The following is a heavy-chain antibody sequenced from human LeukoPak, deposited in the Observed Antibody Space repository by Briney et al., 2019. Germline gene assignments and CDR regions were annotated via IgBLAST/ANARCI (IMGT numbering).Heavy chain of an antibody. CDR2: ISAYNGNT. Sequence: ASVKVSCKDAGYTFTSYGISWVRQAPGQGIEWMGWISAYNGNTSYAQKLQGRVTMTTDTSTSTAYMELRSLRSDDTAVYYCARGTRGVNSPYFDYWGQGTLVTVSS. V-gene: IGHV1-18*01. CDR3: ARGTRGVNSPYFDY. J-gene: IGHJ4*02. D-gene: IGHD4-23*01. CDR1: GYTFTSYG.